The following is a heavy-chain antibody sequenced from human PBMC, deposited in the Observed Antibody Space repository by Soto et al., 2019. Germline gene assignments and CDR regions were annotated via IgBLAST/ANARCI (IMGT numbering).Heavy chain of an antibody. CDR2: IYYRSKWFH. D-gene: IGHD2-15*01. J-gene: IGHJ6*02. Sequence: PSQTLSLTCVISGDSVSSNGACWNWIRQSPSRGLQWLGRIYYRSKWFHDYAASVESRMAINPDTSRNQFSLQLNYVTPEDTAVYYCDRVNCRAGTCLDGLDFWGQGTTVTVSS. CDR1: GDSVSSNGAC. V-gene: IGHV6-1*01. CDR3: DRVNCRAGTCLDGLDF.